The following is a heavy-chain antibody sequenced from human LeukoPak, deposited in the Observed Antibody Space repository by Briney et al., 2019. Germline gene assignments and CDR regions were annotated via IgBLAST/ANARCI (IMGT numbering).Heavy chain of an antibody. CDR3: AKDYAAVVVVPAASPHDY. CDR1: GFTFSSYG. Sequence: GGSLRLSCAASGFTFSSYGMHWVRQAPGKGLEWVPFIRYDGSNKYYADSVKGRFTISRDDSKNTLYLQMNSLRAEDTAVYYCAKDYAAVVVVPAASPHDYWGQGTLITVSS. CDR2: IRYDGSNK. D-gene: IGHD2-2*01. V-gene: IGHV3-30*02. J-gene: IGHJ4*02.